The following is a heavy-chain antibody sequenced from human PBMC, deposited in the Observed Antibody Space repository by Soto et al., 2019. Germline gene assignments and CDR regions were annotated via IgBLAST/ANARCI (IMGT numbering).Heavy chain of an antibody. CDR2: ISWNSGSI. Sequence: EVQLVESGGGLVQPGRSLRLSCAASGFTFDDYAMHWVRQAPGKGLEWVSGISWNSGSIGYADSVKGRFTISRDNAKNSLYLQMNSLRAEDTALYYCAKSRSPLLDGYFGWLFDYWGQGTLVTVSS. D-gene: IGHD3-9*01. V-gene: IGHV3-9*01. J-gene: IGHJ4*02. CDR1: GFTFDDYA. CDR3: AKSRSPLLDGYFGWLFDY.